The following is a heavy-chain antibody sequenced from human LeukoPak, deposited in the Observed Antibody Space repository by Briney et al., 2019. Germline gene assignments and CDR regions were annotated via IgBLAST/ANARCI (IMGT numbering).Heavy chain of an antibody. CDR1: GGSISSSSYY. Sequence: SETLSLTCTVSGGSISSSSYYWGWIRQPPGKGLEWIGEINHSGSTNYNPSLKSRVTISVDTSKNQFSLKLSSVTAADTAVYYCARGGDSSSWYLYYFDYWGQGTLVTVSS. D-gene: IGHD6-13*01. CDR2: INHSGST. V-gene: IGHV4-39*07. J-gene: IGHJ4*02. CDR3: ARGGDSSSWYLYYFDY.